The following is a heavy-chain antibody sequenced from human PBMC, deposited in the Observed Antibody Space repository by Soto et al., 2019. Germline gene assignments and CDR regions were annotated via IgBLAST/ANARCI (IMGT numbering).Heavy chain of an antibody. CDR2: INPNSGGT. D-gene: IGHD3-16*02. CDR3: AREGYDYVWGSYRYEYFEY. CDR1: GYTFTGYY. J-gene: IGHJ4*02. V-gene: IGHV1-2*04. Sequence: ASVKVSCKASGYTFTGYYMHWVRQAPGQGLEWMGWINPNSGGTNYAQKFQGWVTMTRDTSISTAYMELSRLRSDDTAVYYCAREGYDYVWGSYRYEYFEYWGQGTLVTVSS.